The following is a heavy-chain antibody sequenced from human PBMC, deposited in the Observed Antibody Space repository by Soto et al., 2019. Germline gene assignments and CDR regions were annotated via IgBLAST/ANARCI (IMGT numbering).Heavy chain of an antibody. CDR3: ARLTRYLGGFDS. CDR1: GGSISSYY. D-gene: IGHD3-16*01. CDR2: IYYSGST. V-gene: IGHV4-59*08. J-gene: IGHJ4*02. Sequence: QVQLQESGPGLVKPSETLSLTCTVSGGSISSYYWSWIRQPPGKGLECIGSIYYSGSTNYNPSRKRRVTISVDTSKSQFSLKLSSVTAADTAVYYCARLTRYLGGFDSWGQGTLVTVSS.